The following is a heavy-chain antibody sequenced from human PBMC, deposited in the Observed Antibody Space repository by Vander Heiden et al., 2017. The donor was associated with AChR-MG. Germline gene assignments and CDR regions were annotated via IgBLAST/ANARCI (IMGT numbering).Heavy chain of an antibody. Sequence: QVKLVQSGAAVKKPGASVKASGKASAYTFTSYTMHWVRQAPGQRLEWMGWFNAGHGNTKYSQQFQGRVTITRDTSASTAYMELSSLRPQDTPVYYCARSPPVTASYYYYGMDVWCQGTTVTVSS. CDR1: AYTFTSYT. J-gene: IGHJ6*02. D-gene: IGHD2-21*02. CDR3: ARSPPVTASYYYYGMDV. V-gene: IGHV1-3*01. CDR2: FNAGHGNT.